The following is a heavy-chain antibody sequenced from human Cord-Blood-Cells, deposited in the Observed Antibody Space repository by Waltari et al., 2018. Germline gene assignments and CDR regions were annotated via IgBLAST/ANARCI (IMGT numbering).Heavy chain of an antibody. Sequence: EVQLVESGGVVVQPGGSLRLSCAASGFTFDDYTMHWVRPAPGKGLEWVSLISWDGGSTYYADSVKGRFTISRDNSKNSLYLQMNSLRTEDTALYYCAKDRYSSSWYYFDYWGQGTLVTVSS. CDR1: GFTFDDYT. J-gene: IGHJ4*02. V-gene: IGHV3-43*01. D-gene: IGHD6-13*01. CDR2: ISWDGGST. CDR3: AKDRYSSSWYYFDY.